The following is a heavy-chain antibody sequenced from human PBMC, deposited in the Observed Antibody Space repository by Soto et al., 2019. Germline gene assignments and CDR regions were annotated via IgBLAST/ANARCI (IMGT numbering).Heavy chain of an antibody. CDR3: ARAPLAVGYCISSSYQEDLLFDY. V-gene: IGHV1-69*13. J-gene: IGHJ4*01. D-gene: IGHD2-15*01. Sequence: ASVKVSCKASGGNLNNYAISWVRQAPGQGLEWMGGIIPIFGSANYAQKFQGRVTITADESTNTAYMELSSLRSEDTAVYYCARAPLAVGYCISSSYQEDLLFDYWG. CDR2: IIPIFGSA. CDR1: GGNLNNYA.